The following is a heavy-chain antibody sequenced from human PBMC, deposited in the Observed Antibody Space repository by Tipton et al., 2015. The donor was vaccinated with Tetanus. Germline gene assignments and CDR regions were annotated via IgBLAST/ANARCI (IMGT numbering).Heavy chain of an antibody. CDR2: IYHSGST. J-gene: IGHJ4*02. D-gene: IGHD2-2*01. CDR3: ARKGQLRGLGY. Sequence: LRLSCAVSGGSISSGGYSWSWIRQPPGKGLEWIGYIYHSGSTYYNPSLKSRVTISVDRSKNQFSLKLSSVTAADTAVYYCARKGQLRGLGYWGQGTLVTVSS. CDR1: GGSISSGGYS. V-gene: IGHV4-30-2*01.